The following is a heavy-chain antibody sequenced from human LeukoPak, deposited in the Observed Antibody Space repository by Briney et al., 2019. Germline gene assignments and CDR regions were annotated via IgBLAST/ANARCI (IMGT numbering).Heavy chain of an antibody. Sequence: GASVKVSCKASGYTFTSYYMHWVRQAPGQGLEWMGIINPSGGSTSYAQKFQGRVTITADESTSTAYMELSSLRSEDTAVYYCARSYGDTLNYYYGMDVWGQGTTVTVSS. CDR2: INPSGGST. CDR1: GYTFTSYY. D-gene: IGHD4-17*01. CDR3: ARSYGDTLNYYYGMDV. J-gene: IGHJ6*02. V-gene: IGHV1-46*01.